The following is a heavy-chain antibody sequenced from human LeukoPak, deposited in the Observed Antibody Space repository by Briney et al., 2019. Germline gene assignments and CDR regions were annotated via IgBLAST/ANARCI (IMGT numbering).Heavy chain of an antibody. CDR3: ARTRNYYDSRGRGWFDP. V-gene: IGHV4-34*01. Sequence: PSETLSLTCAVYGGSFSGYYWSWIRQPLGKGLEWIGEINHSGSTNYNPSLKSRVTISVDTSKNQFSLKLSSVTAADTAVYYCARTRNYYDSRGRGWFDPWGQGTLVTVSS. J-gene: IGHJ5*02. CDR2: INHSGST. D-gene: IGHD3-22*01. CDR1: GGSFSGYY.